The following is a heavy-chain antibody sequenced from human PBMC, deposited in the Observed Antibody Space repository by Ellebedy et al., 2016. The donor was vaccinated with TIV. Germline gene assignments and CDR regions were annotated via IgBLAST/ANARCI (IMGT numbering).Heavy chain of an antibody. D-gene: IGHD3-10*01. CDR1: GFSFNTYA. V-gene: IGHV3-23*01. Sequence: PGGSLRLSCAASGFSFNTYALSWVRQAPGKGLEWVSAISGNENSPYYAGSVEGRFTISRDNLKNTLYLQMNSLRVEDTAVYYCAMGVRGVSYYYYATDVWGQGTTVTVSS. CDR3: AMGVRGVSYYYYATDV. CDR2: ISGNENSP. J-gene: IGHJ6*02.